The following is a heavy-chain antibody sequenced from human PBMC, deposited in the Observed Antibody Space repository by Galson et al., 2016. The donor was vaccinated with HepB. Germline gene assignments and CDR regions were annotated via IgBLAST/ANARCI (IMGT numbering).Heavy chain of an antibody. V-gene: IGHV3-21*01. CDR2: ISGRGDYI. J-gene: IGHJ6*02. Sequence: SLRLSCAGSGFNFNIYTMNWVRQAPGRGLEWVSSISGRGDYIYYADSVRGRFTISRDNAKNSLFLQMNNLRADDTALYYCARKGVDPDYFYGMDVWGQGTTVTVSS. D-gene: IGHD5-18*01. CDR1: GFNFNIYT. CDR3: ARKGVDPDYFYGMDV.